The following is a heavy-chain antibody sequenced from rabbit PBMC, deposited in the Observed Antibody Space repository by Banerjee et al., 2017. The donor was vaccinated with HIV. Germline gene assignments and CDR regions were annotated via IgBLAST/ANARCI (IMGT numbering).Heavy chain of an antibody. V-gene: IGHV1S40*01. Sequence: QSLEESGGDLVKPGASLTLTCTASGFSFSSSYWISWVRQAPGKGLEWITCIYAGSSGNTYYASWAKGRFTISKTSSTTVTLQMTSLTAADTATYFCASEGYYTYGYAGYAYAYYGMDLWGQGTLVTVS. CDR2: IYAGSSGNT. CDR3: ASEGYYTYGYAGYAYAYYGMDL. CDR1: GFSFSSSYW. J-gene: IGHJ6*01. D-gene: IGHD6-1*01.